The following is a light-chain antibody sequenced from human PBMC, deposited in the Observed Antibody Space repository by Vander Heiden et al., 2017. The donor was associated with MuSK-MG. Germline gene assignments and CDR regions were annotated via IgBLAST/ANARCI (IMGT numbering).Light chain of an antibody. CDR1: QSVNTN. V-gene: IGKV3-15*01. J-gene: IGKJ1*01. Sequence: EIVMTQSPATLSVSPGERATLSCRASQSVNTNLAWYQQKPGQAPSLLIYDASTRATGIPARFSGSGSGTEFTLTISSLQSEDFAVYHCQRYNNWPPAWTFAQGTKVEMK. CDR2: DAS. CDR3: QRYNNWPPAWT.